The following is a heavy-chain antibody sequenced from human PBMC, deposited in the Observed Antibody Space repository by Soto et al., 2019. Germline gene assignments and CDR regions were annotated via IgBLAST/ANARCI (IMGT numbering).Heavy chain of an antibody. CDR1: GYIFVNYG. Sequence: QVQLVQSGDEVRKPGSSVKVSCKASGYIFVNYGIAWVRQAPGQGLEWMGWISPYSGNTHYASKVQGRLTMTTDTXXRTAYIDLGSMTSDNTAVYYCAMVYTFATPPPQDVWGQGTTVTVSS. D-gene: IGHD2-8*01. CDR3: AMVYTFATPPPQDV. V-gene: IGHV1-18*01. J-gene: IGHJ6*02. CDR2: ISPYSGNT.